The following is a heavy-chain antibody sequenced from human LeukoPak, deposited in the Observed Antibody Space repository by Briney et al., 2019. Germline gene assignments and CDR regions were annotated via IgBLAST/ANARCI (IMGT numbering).Heavy chain of an antibody. CDR3: ARDLDYGDPINWFDP. V-gene: IGHV1-2*02. Sequence: ASVKVSCKASGYTFTGYYMHGVRQAPGQGLEWMGWINPNSGGTNYAQKFQGRVTMTRDTSISTAYMELSRLRSDDTAVYYCARDLDYGDPINWFDPWGQGTLVTVSS. CDR1: GYTFTGYY. D-gene: IGHD4-17*01. CDR2: INPNSGGT. J-gene: IGHJ5*02.